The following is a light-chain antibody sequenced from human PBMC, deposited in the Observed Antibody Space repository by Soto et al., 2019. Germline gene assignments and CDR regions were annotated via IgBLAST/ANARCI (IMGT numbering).Light chain of an antibody. CDR1: SSNIGSNS. Sequence: QSVLTQPPSASGTPGQRVTISCSGSSSNIGSNSVNWYHQVAGTAPKLLIHSDNQRPSGVPDRFSGSKSGTSASLAISGLQSGDEADYYCSSYTSFSSRVFGTGTKLTVL. CDR2: SDN. J-gene: IGLJ1*01. CDR3: SSYTSFSSRV. V-gene: IGLV1-44*01.